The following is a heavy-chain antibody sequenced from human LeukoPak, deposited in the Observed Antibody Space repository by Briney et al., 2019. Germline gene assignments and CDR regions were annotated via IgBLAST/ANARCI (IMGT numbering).Heavy chain of an antibody. Sequence: SETLSLTCTVSGGSISSSTYYWGWIRQPPGKGLEWIGYIYYSGSTNYNPSLKSRVTISVDTSKNQFSLKLSSVTAADTAVYYCARAMDGSGSYYNKGVLNWFDPWGQGTLVTVSS. V-gene: IGHV4-61*05. D-gene: IGHD3-10*01. CDR3: ARAMDGSGSYYNKGVLNWFDP. CDR2: IYYSGST. J-gene: IGHJ5*02. CDR1: GGSISSSTYY.